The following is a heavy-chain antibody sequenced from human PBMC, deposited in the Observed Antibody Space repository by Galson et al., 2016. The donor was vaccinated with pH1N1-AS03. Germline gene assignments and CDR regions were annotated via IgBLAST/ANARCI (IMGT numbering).Heavy chain of an antibody. J-gene: IGHJ6*02. D-gene: IGHD2-2*01. CDR3: ARDPRGPCTTATCPTTYYFGMDV. V-gene: IGHV1-2*04. CDR2: INTDSGVT. Sequence: SVKVSCKASGYIFTGFYIHWVRQAPGQGLEWMGWINTDSGVTNYAQKFEAWVTMTRDTSVSTAYMELYGLKSDDTAVYYCARDPRGPCTTATCPTTYYFGMDVWGQGTTVIVSS. CDR1: GYIFTGFY.